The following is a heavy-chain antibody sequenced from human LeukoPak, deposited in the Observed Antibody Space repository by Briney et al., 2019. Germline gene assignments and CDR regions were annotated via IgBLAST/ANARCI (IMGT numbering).Heavy chain of an antibody. CDR1: GYTFTGYH. Sequence: ASVNVSCKASGYTFTGYHMHWVRQAPGQGLEWMGWINPNTGGTDYTQKFQGRVTMTRDTSISTAYMELSRLRSDDAAVYYCAVKMGYCSSSRCLTGFDYWSQGTLVTVSS. CDR2: INPNTGGT. V-gene: IGHV1-2*02. CDR3: AVKMGYCSSSRCLTGFDY. D-gene: IGHD2-2*01. J-gene: IGHJ4*02.